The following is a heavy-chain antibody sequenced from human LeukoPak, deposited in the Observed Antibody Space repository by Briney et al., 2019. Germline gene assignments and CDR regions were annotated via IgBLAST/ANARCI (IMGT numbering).Heavy chain of an antibody. V-gene: IGHV3-9*01. Sequence: PGGSLRLSCAASGFTFDDYAMHWVRQGPGKGLEWVSGISWNSGSIGYADSVKGRFTISRDNSKNTLYLQMNSLRAEDTAVYYCAKPPYYYGSGSHHYFDYWAREPWSPSPQ. D-gene: IGHD3-10*01. CDR3: AKPPYYYGSGSHHYFDY. J-gene: IGHJ4*02. CDR1: GFTFDDYA. CDR2: ISWNSGSI.